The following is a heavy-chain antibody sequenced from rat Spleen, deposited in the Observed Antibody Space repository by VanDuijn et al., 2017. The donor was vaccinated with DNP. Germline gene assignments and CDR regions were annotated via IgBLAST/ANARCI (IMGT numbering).Heavy chain of an antibody. Sequence: EVQLVESGGGLVQPGRSMKLSCAASGFTFSHYDMVWVRQAPKEGLEWVATITYDGVNTYYPDSVRGRFTISRDNGKSTLYLQGDSLRSEDTATYYCTRHIYSGNWFAYWGQGTLVTVSS. V-gene: IGHV5-7*01. CDR1: GFTFSHYD. CDR3: TRHIYSGNWFAY. CDR2: ITYDGVNT. J-gene: IGHJ3*01. D-gene: IGHD1-1*01.